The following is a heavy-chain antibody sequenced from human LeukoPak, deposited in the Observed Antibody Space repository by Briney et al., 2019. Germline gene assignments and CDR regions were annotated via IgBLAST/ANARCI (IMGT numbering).Heavy chain of an antibody. CDR2: ISSSGTTI. CDR1: GFTFSSYE. V-gene: IGHV3-48*03. CDR3: ARVGVVVAATGNLWFDP. D-gene: IGHD2-15*01. Sequence: PGGSLRLSCAASGFTFSSYEMNWVRQAPGKGLEWVSYISSSGTTIYYADSVKGRFTISRDNAKNSLYLQMNSLRAEDTAVYCCARVGVVVAATGNLWFDPWGQGTLVTVSS. J-gene: IGHJ5*02.